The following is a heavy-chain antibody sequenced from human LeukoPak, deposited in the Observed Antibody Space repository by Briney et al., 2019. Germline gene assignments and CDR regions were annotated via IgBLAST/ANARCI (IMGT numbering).Heavy chain of an antibody. J-gene: IGHJ4*02. CDR2: IYNSGNP. CDR3: AREHDYGDY. CDR1: GGSTSSSGYY. V-gene: IGHV4-39*07. Sequence: SETLSLTCTVSGGSTSSSGYYWGWIRQPPGKGLEWIGNIYNSGNPYYNPSLKSRVTISIDTSKNQFSLRLSSVTAADTAVYYCAREHDYGDYWGQGTLVTVSS.